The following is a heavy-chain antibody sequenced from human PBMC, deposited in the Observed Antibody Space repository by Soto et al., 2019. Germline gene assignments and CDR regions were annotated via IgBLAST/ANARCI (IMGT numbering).Heavy chain of an antibody. Sequence: QVQLVQSGAEVKKPGASVKVSCKASGYTFTSYYMHWVRQAPGQGLEWMGIINPSGGSTSYAQKFQVRVTMTRDTSTSTVYMELSSLRSEDTAVYYCARVTSEYYYDSSGYSDYWGQGTLVTVSS. D-gene: IGHD3-22*01. CDR1: GYTFTSYY. CDR2: INPSGGST. CDR3: ARVTSEYYYDSSGYSDY. V-gene: IGHV1-46*01. J-gene: IGHJ4*02.